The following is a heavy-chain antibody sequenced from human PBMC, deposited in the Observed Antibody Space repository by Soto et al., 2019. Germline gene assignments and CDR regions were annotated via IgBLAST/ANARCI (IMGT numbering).Heavy chain of an antibody. CDR2: ISYEGSHK. D-gene: IGHD1-1*01. J-gene: IGHJ6*02. CDR1: GFFFSSHG. V-gene: IGHV3-30*18. CDR3: AKDFELPDGDYYHYGMDV. Sequence: QVQLVESGGGVVQPGGSLTLSCVASGFFFSSHGMYWVRQAPGRGLEWVALISYEGSHKYYVDSVKGRFTISRDNSKKTVYLHMTSLRAEDTALYYCAKDFELPDGDYYHYGMDVWGQGTTVSVPS.